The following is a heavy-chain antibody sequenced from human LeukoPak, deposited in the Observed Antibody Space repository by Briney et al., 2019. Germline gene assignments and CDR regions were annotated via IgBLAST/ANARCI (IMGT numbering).Heavy chain of an antibody. CDR2: VSGSGDRM. Sequence: GGSLRLSCAASGFTFSSYWMHWVRQAPGKGLVWVATVSGSGDRMYHADSVKGRFTISRDNSKNTIYLQMNSLRAEDTALYYCAKAAAAPGFDFWGQGTLVTVSS. CDR3: AKAAAAPGFDF. V-gene: IGHV3-23*01. CDR1: GFTFSSYW. J-gene: IGHJ4*02. D-gene: IGHD6-13*01.